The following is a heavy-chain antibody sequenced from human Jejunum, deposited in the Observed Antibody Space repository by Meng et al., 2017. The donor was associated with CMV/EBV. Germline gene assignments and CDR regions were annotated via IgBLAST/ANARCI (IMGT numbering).Heavy chain of an antibody. Sequence: GFPVSTNYMSWVRQAPGKGLEWLSHINRGDSVILYADSVQGRFTISRDIAKNSLYLQMNSLRVEDTAIYYCTKDQGISGFTMDVWGQGTTVTVSS. J-gene: IGHJ6*02. D-gene: IGHD3-3*01. CDR2: INRGDSVI. CDR1: GFPVSTNY. CDR3: TKDQGISGFTMDV. V-gene: IGHV3-11*04.